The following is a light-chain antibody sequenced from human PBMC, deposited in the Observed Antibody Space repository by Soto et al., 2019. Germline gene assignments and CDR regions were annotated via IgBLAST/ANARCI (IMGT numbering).Light chain of an antibody. CDR1: QTINTEF. CDR3: QRYGSSPLYA. Sequence: EIVLTQSPGTLSLSPGERATFSCRTSQTINTEFLAWYQQRPGLAPRLLIHGTSNRATGIPDRFSGSRSGTDFPLTISALEPEDFAVYYCQRYGSSPLYAFGQGTKLEI. J-gene: IGKJ2*01. V-gene: IGKV3-20*01. CDR2: GTS.